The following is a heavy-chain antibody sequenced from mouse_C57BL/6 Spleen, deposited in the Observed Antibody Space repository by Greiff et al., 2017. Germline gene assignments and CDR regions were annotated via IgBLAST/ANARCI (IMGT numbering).Heavy chain of an antibody. Sequence: QVQLQQPGAELVRPGSSVKLSCKASGYTFTSYWMDWVKQRPGQGLEWIGNIYPSDSETHYNQTFKDKATLTVDKSSSTAYMQLSSLTSEDSAVYSWARGRDTMVRDLDYWGQGTTLTVSS. J-gene: IGHJ2*01. CDR1: GYTFTSYW. V-gene: IGHV1-61*01. D-gene: IGHD2-1*01. CDR2: IYPSDSET. CDR3: ARGRDTMVRDLDY.